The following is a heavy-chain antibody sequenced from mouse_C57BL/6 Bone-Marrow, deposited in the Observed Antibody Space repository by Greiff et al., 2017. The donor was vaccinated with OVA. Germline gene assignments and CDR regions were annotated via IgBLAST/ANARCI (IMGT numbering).Heavy chain of an antibody. CDR3: ARSHYYGSSYWYFDV. CDR1: GYAFSSSW. CDR2: IYPGDGDT. V-gene: IGHV1-82*01. Sequence: QVQLQQSGPELVKPGASVKISCKASGYAFSSSWMNWVKQRPGKGLEWIGLIYPGDGDTNYNGKFKGKATLTADKSSSTAYMQLSSLTSEDSAVYFCARSHYYGSSYWYFDVWGTGTTVTVSS. D-gene: IGHD1-1*01. J-gene: IGHJ1*03.